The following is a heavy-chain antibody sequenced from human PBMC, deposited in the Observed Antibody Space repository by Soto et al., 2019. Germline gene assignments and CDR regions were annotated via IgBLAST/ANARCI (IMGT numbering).Heavy chain of an antibody. Sequence: YLRLSCAASGFTFDDYAMHWVRQAPGKGLEWVSGISWNSGSIGYADSVKGRLTISRDNAKNSLYLQMNSLRAEETALYYCEKVGNWNDRGDYYYYGMYFWGQGTTVTVSS. CDR3: EKVGNWNDRGDYYYYGMYF. V-gene: IGHV3-9*01. CDR1: GFTFDDYA. J-gene: IGHJ6*02. D-gene: IGHD1-1*01. CDR2: ISWNSGSI.